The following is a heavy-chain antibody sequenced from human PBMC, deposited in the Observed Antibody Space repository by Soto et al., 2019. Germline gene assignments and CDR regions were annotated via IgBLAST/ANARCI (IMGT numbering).Heavy chain of an antibody. CDR1: GGSISSYY. Sequence: SETLSLTCTVSGGSISSYYWSWIRQPPGKGLEWIGCIYYSGSTNYNPSLKSRVTISVDTSKNQFSLKLSSVTAADTAVYYCAQTRRILEWLPRQPYYFDYWGQGTLVTVSS. V-gene: IGHV4-59*08. CDR3: AQTRRILEWLPRQPYYFDY. J-gene: IGHJ4*02. CDR2: IYYSGST. D-gene: IGHD3-3*01.